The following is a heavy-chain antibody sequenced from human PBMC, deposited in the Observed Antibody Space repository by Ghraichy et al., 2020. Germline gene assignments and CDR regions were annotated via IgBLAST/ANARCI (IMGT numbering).Heavy chain of an antibody. CDR1: GGSVSSGSYY. CDR2: IYYSGST. CDR3: AREHSVGATKSYNAFDI. J-gene: IGHJ3*02. D-gene: IGHD1-26*01. V-gene: IGHV4-61*01. Sequence: SETLSLTCTVSGGSVSSGSYYWSWIRQPPGKGLEWIGYIYYSGSTNYNPSLKSRVTISVDTSKNQFSLKLSSVTAADTAVYYCAREHSVGATKSYNAFDIWGQGTMVTVSS.